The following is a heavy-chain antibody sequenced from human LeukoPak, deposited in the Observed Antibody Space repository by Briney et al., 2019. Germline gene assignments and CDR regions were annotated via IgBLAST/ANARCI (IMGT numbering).Heavy chain of an antibody. CDR2: ISAYNGNT. Sequence: ASVKVSCTASGYTFTSYGISWVRQAPGQGLEWMGWISAYNGNTNYAQKLQGRVTMTTDTSTSTAYMELRSLGSDDTAVYYCARDAVTIFGVVITRFDYWGQGTLVTVSS. V-gene: IGHV1-18*01. D-gene: IGHD3-3*01. J-gene: IGHJ4*02. CDR1: GYTFTSYG. CDR3: ARDAVTIFGVVITRFDY.